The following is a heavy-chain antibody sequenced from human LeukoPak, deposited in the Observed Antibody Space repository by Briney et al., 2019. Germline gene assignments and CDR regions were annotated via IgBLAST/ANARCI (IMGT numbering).Heavy chain of an antibody. Sequence: GASVTVSFTASGYTFTSYDINWVRQAPGQGGEGMGWMNPNSGNTGYAQKFQGRVTMTRNTSISTAYMELSSLRSADTAVYYCARVRMVRGVIHLFDPWGQGTLVTVSS. D-gene: IGHD3-10*01. CDR3: ARVRMVRGVIHLFDP. CDR2: MNPNSGNT. J-gene: IGHJ5*02. V-gene: IGHV1-8*01. CDR1: GYTFTSYD.